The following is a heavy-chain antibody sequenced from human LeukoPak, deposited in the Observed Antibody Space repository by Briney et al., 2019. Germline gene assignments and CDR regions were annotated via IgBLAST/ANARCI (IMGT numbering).Heavy chain of an antibody. J-gene: IGHJ4*02. CDR1: RFTFSSYG. CDR2: TLYEGTKK. Sequence: RGSLRLSRAASRFTFSSYGMYCVRHAPRKGLEWVAVTLYEGTKKFYADTVKGRFTISRDNSKNTGFLHMNTLRPENTPLYISARAGRPYGDFHYLHFGGAGTSVTVS. CDR3: ARAGRPYGDFHYLHF. D-gene: IGHD4-17*01. V-gene: IGHV3-30*03.